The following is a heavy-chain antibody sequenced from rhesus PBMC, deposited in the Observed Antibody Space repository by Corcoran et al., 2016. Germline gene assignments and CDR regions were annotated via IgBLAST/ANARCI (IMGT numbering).Heavy chain of an antibody. CDR1: GITFGSYA. Sequence: QVQLVQSGAEVKKPGASVKVSCKASGITFGSYAINWVRQAPGQGLEWMGVISPLVGITHYAEKFQGRVTITADTTTSTYCIALSSVGSGDTAVYYCAGGRGGGSYGYFDYWGQRVLVTVSS. D-gene: IGHD4-29*01. V-gene: IGHV1-198*02. CDR2: ISPLVGIT. J-gene: IGHJ4*01. CDR3: AGGRGGGSYGYFDY.